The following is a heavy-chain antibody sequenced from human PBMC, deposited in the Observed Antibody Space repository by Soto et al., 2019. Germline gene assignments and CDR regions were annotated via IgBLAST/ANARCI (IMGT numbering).Heavy chain of an antibody. CDR3: ARSKGSSWFFDY. Sequence: ASVKVSCKASGYTFTSYAMHWVRQAPGQRLEWMGWINAGNGNTKYSQKFQGRVTITRDTSASTAYMELSSLRSEDTAVYYCARSKGSSWFFDYWGQGTLVTVSS. D-gene: IGHD6-13*01. J-gene: IGHJ4*02. V-gene: IGHV1-3*01. CDR2: INAGNGNT. CDR1: GYTFTSYA.